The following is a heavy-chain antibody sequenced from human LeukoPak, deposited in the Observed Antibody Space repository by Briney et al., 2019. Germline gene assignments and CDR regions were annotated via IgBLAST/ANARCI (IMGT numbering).Heavy chain of an antibody. Sequence: SETLSLTCTVSGYSISSGYYWGWIRQPPGKGLEWIGSIYHSGSTYYNPSLKSRVTISVDTSKNQFSLKLSSVTAADTAVYYCARVGYYYGSGSYYRFDYWGQGTLVTVSS. V-gene: IGHV4-38-2*02. CDR3: ARVGYYYGSGSYYRFDY. D-gene: IGHD3-10*01. CDR1: GYSISSGYY. J-gene: IGHJ4*02. CDR2: IYHSGST.